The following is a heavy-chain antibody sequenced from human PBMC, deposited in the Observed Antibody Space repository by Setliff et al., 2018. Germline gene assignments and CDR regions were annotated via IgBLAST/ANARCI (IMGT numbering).Heavy chain of an antibody. Sequence: KASETLSLTCTVSGGSISTYYWSWIRQTPVKGLEWIGYVYYSGTTNYNPLFKSRDTISVDRPKNQFPLKLSSVTAADTGVYYCARDSALHSYHYDSSGYLDYWGQGALVTVSA. CDR3: ARDSALHSYHYDSSGYLDY. J-gene: IGHJ4*02. CDR2: VYYSGTT. CDR1: GGSISTYY. V-gene: IGHV4-59*01. D-gene: IGHD3-22*01.